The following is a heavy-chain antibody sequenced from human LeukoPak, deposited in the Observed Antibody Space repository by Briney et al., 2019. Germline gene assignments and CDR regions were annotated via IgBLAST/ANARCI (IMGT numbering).Heavy chain of an antibody. D-gene: IGHD1-26*01. CDR2: IYPGDSGP. CDR3: GMSGDRVPLQDDVFDV. Sequence: GESLKISCKVSGYSFTSYCIGWVRQLPGKGLEWMGIIYPGDSGPTYSPSFQGQVTISVDKSINTAYLQWSSLQASDTAMYYCGMSGDRVPLQDDVFDVWGQGTMVTVS. CDR1: GYSFTSYC. V-gene: IGHV5-51*01. J-gene: IGHJ3*01.